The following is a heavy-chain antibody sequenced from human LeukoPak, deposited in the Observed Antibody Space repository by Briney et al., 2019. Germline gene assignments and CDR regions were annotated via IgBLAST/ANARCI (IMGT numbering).Heavy chain of an antibody. J-gene: IGHJ6*02. CDR2: ISGGGGST. V-gene: IGHV3-23*01. CDR3: ARQYCSGGSCYSNYYYGMDV. D-gene: IGHD2-15*01. Sequence: GGSLRLSCAASGFTFSSYAMSWVRQAPGEGLEWVSTISGGGGSTYNADSVKGRFTISRDNSKNTLYLQMNSLRAEDTAVYYCARQYCSGGSCYSNYYYGMDVWGQGTTVTVSS. CDR1: GFTFSSYA.